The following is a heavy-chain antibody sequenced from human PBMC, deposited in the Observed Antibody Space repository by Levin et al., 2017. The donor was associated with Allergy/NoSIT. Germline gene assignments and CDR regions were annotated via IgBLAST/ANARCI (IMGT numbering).Heavy chain of an antibody. CDR2: IYHSGST. J-gene: IGHJ5*02. Sequence: SETLSLTCAVSGGSISSGGYSWSWIRQPPGKGLEWIGYIYHSGSTYYNPSLKSRVTISVDRSKNQFSLKLSSVTAADTAVYYCARVVVPAAIRLPTRKIGWFDPWGQGTLVTVSS. V-gene: IGHV4-30-2*01. CDR1: GGSISSGGYS. D-gene: IGHD2-2*02. CDR3: ARVVVPAAIRLPTRKIGWFDP.